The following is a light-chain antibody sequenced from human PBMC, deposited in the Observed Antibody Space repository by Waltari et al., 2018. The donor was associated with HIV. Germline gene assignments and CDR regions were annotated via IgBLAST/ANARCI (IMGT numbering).Light chain of an antibody. CDR2: STN. Sequence: QTVVTQEPSFSVYPGGTVTRTCDLSSGTVPPNYHPLWYQQPPGQAPRTLIYSTNTRSSGVPDRFSGSILGNKAALTITVAQADDESDYYCVLYMGSGILVFGGGTKLTVL. CDR3: VLYMGSGILV. V-gene: IGLV8-61*01. CDR1: SGTVPPNYH. J-gene: IGLJ3*02.